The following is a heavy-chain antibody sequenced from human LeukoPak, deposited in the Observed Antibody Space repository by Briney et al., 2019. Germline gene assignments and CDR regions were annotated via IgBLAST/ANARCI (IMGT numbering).Heavy chain of an antibody. Sequence: GRSLRLSCAASGFIFSSYGMHWVRQAPGKGLEGVAVISYDGSNKYYADSVKGRFTISRDNSKNTLYLQMNSLRAEDTAVYYCAKEGVVVAAGFYFDYWGQGTLVTVSS. V-gene: IGHV3-30*18. D-gene: IGHD2-15*01. CDR3: AKEGVVVAAGFYFDY. CDR1: GFIFSSYG. J-gene: IGHJ4*02. CDR2: ISYDGSNK.